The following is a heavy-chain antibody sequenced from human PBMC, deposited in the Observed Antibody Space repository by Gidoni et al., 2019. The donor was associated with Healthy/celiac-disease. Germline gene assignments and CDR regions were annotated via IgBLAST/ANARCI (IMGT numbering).Heavy chain of an antibody. CDR3: RGYSYGGSFGYYYGMDV. CDR1: GFPFSDYY. D-gene: IGHD5-18*01. V-gene: IGHV3-11*01. CDR2: ISSSGSTI. Sequence: QVQLVESGGGSVKPGGSLRLSCAASGFPFSDYYMSWIRQAPGKGLEWVSYISSSGSTIYYADSVKGRFTISRDNAKNSLYLQMNSLRAEDTAVYYCRGYSYGGSFGYYYGMDVWGQGTTVTVSS. J-gene: IGHJ6*02.